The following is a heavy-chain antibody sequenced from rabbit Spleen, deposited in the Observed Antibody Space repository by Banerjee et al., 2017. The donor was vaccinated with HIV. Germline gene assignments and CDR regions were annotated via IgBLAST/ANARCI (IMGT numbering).Heavy chain of an antibody. CDR1: GFTLSSYY. J-gene: IGHJ4*01. V-gene: IGHV1S40*01. D-gene: IGHD6-1*01. CDR2: INAATAKP. CDR3: ARGEHFSVGFSAFAIYLDL. Sequence: QSLEESGGDLVKPGASLTLTCTASGFTLSSYYMCWVRQAPGKGLEWIACINAATAKPVYATWAKGRFTISKTSSTTVTLQMTSLTAADTATYFCARGEHFSVGFSAFAIYLDLWGQGTLVTVS.